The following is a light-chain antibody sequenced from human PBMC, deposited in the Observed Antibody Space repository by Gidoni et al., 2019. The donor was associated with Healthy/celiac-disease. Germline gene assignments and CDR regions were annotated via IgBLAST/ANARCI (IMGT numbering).Light chain of an antibody. Sequence: EIVLTPSPGTLSLSPGERATLSCRASQGGSSSYLTWYQQKPGQAPRLLIHGASSRATGIPDRCSGSGSGKYFTLTISRLEPEDWAVYYCQKYGSSALTFGGGTKVEIK. CDR3: QKYGSSALT. CDR1: QGGSSSY. V-gene: IGKV3-20*01. CDR2: GAS. J-gene: IGKJ4*01.